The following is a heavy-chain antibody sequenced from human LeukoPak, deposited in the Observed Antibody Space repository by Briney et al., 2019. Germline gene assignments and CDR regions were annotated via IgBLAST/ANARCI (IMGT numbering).Heavy chain of an antibody. D-gene: IGHD6-19*01. CDR1: GFTFSSYA. CDR2: ISYDGSNT. Sequence: QSGGSLRLSCAASGFTFSSYAMHWVRQAPGKGLEWVAVISYDGSNTYYPDSVKGRFTISRDNAKNSLYLQMNSLRAEDTALYYCAKDFTAGSSGWYEIYYYYGMDVWGQGTTVTVSS. CDR3: AKDFTAGSSGWYEIYYYYGMDV. V-gene: IGHV3-30-3*01. J-gene: IGHJ6*02.